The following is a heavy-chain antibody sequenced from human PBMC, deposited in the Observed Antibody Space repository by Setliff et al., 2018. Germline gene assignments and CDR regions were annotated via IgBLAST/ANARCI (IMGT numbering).Heavy chain of an antibody. J-gene: IGHJ3*02. CDR3: AREANSLVAPLRLGELSGAFDI. CDR2: FHTGGAT. Sequence: PSETLSLTCSVSGGSISSGGFYWSWIRQSAGRGLEWIGHFHTGGATDYNLSLKSRVTISLDSSKNQFSLRLSSVTAADAAVYFCAREANSLVAPLRLGELSGAFDIWGQGTMVTVSS. V-gene: IGHV4-61*09. CDR1: GGSISSGGFY. D-gene: IGHD3-16*02.